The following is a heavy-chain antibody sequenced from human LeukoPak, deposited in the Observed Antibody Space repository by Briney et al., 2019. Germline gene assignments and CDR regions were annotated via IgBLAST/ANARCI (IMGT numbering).Heavy chain of an antibody. CDR1: GGSISSSSYY. D-gene: IGHD3-10*01. CDR2: IYYSGST. V-gene: IGHV4-39*01. J-gene: IGHJ5*02. CDR3: ATGFGELSYVYPVTYNWIDP. Sequence: SETLSLTCTVSGGSISSSSYYWGWIRQPPGKGLEWIGSIYYSGSTYYHPSFKSRVTISVDTSKNQFSLKLSSVTAADTAVYYCATGFGELSYVYPVTYNWIDPWGQGTLVTVSS.